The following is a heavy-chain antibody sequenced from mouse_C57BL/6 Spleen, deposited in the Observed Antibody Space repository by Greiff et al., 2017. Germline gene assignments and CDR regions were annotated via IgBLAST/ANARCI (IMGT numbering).Heavy chain of an antibody. CDR1: GYTFTSYG. J-gene: IGHJ3*01. Sequence: QVQLKQSGAELARPGASVKLSCKASGYTFTSYGISWVKQRTGQGLEWIGEIYPRSGNTYYNEKFKGKATLTADKSSSTAYMELRSLTSEDSAVYFCARGGYDGPYGAYWGQGTLVTVSA. CDR3: ARGGYDGPYGAY. V-gene: IGHV1-81*01. CDR2: IYPRSGNT. D-gene: IGHD2-3*01.